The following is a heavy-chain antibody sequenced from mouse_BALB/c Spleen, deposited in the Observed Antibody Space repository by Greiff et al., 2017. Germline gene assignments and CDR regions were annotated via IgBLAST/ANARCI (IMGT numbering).Heavy chain of an antibody. CDR1: GYSITSDYA. CDR3: ARSIAY. Sequence: EVMLVESGPGLVKPSQSLSLTCTVTGYSITSDYAWNWIRQFPGNKLEWMGYISYSGSTSYNPSLKSRISITRDTSKNQFFLQLNSVTTEDTATYYCARSIAYWGQGTLVTVSA. CDR2: ISYSGST. J-gene: IGHJ3*01. V-gene: IGHV3-2*02.